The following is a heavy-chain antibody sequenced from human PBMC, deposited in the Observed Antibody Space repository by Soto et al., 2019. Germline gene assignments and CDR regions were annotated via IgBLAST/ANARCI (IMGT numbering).Heavy chain of an antibody. CDR2: IYYSGST. CDR3: ARVRWFGELMHGMDV. V-gene: IGHV4-61*01. J-gene: IGHJ6*02. D-gene: IGHD3-10*01. Sequence: SETLSLTCTVSGGSVSSGSYYWSWIRQPPGKGLEWIGYIYYSGSTNYNTSLKSRVTISVDTSKNQFSLNLSSVTAADTAVYYCARVRWFGELMHGMDVWGQGTTVTVSS. CDR1: GGSVSSGSYY.